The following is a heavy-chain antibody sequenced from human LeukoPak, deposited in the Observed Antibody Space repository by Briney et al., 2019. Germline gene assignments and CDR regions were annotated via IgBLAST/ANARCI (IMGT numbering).Heavy chain of an antibody. CDR2: INPSGGST. CDR1: GYTFTSYY. J-gene: IGHJ5*02. Sequence: ASVKVSCKASGYTFTSYYMHWVQQAPGQGLEWMGIINPSGGSTSYAQKFQGRVTMTRDTSTSTVYMELSSLRSEDTAVYYCAREYCSGGSCSLSWFDPWGQGTLVTVSS. V-gene: IGHV1-46*01. CDR3: AREYCSGGSCSLSWFDP. D-gene: IGHD2-15*01.